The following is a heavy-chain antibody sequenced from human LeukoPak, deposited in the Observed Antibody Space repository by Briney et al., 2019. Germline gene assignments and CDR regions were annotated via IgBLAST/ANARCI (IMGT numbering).Heavy chain of an antibody. CDR1: GGSISSYY. CDR3: ARAPPYCSSTNCYGHTYYYYYGMDV. D-gene: IGHD2-2*01. V-gene: IGHV4-59*01. Sequence: SQTLSLTCTVSGGSISSYYWSWIRQPPGKGLEWIGYIYYSGSTNYNPSLKSQVTISVDTSKNQFSLKLSSVTAADTAVYYCARAPPYCSSTNCYGHTYYYYYGMDVWGQGTTVTVSS. J-gene: IGHJ6*02. CDR2: IYYSGST.